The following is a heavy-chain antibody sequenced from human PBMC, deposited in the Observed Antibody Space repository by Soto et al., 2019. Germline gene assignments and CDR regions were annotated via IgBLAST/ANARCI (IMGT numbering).Heavy chain of an antibody. D-gene: IGHD5-18*01. CDR3: ARDGSSYGFGGGMDV. CDR1: GGSISSGGYY. Sequence: SETLSLTCTVSGGSISSGGYYWSWIRQHPGKGLEWIGYIYYSGSTYYNPSLKSRVTISVDTSKNQFSLKLSSVTAADTAVYYCARDGSSYGFGGGMDVWGQGTTVTVSS. V-gene: IGHV4-31*03. CDR2: IYYSGST. J-gene: IGHJ6*02.